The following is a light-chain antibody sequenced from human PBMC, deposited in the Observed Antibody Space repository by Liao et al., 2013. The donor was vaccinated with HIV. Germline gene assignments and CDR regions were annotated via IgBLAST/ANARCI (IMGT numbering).Light chain of an antibody. V-gene: IGLV3-25*02. J-gene: IGLJ3*02. CDR3: QAWDSSTWV. CDR1: ALPKQY. Sequence: SYELTQPPSVSVSPGQTARITCSGDALPKQYAHWYQQKPGQAPVLVIYKDTERPSGIPERFSGSNSGNTATLTISGTQAMDEADYYCQAWDSSTWVFGGGTKLTVL. CDR2: KDT.